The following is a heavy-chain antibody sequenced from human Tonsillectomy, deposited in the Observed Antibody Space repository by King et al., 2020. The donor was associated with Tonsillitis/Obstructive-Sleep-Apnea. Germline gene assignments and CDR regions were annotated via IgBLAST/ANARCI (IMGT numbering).Heavy chain of an antibody. CDR2: IKQDGREK. CDR3: ARVVLGEEFWSGETNYYMDV. Sequence: VQLVESGGGLVQPGGSLRLSCAASGFTFSSYWMSWVRQAPGKGLEWVANIKQDGREKYDVDSVKGRFTISRDNAKNSLYLQMNSLRAEDTAVYYCARVVLGEEFWSGETNYYMDVWGKGTTVTVSS. CDR1: GFTFSSYW. J-gene: IGHJ6*03. V-gene: IGHV3-7*04. D-gene: IGHD3-3*01.